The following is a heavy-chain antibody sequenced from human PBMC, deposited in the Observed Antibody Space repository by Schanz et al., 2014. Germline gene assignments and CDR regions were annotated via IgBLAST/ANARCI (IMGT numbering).Heavy chain of an antibody. CDR3: AKDQGSYGSGSYSYFDY. D-gene: IGHD3-10*01. Sequence: EVPLLASGGGLVQPGGSLRLSCAASGFTFSDYYMSWIRQAPGKGLEWVSAISGSGASTYYADSVKGRFTISRDNSKNTLYLQMNSLRAEDTAVYYCAKDQGSYGSGSYSYFDYWGQGTLATVSS. J-gene: IGHJ4*02. CDR1: GFTFSDYY. CDR2: ISGSGAST. V-gene: IGHV3-23*01.